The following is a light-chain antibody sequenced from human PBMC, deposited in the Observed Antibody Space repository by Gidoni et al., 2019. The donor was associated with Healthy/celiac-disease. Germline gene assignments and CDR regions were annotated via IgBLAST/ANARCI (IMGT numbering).Light chain of an antibody. CDR1: QSVISN. Sequence: EIVMTHSPSTLSVAPGERATLSCRASQSVISNLSWYQQKPGQAPRRLSDGASTRATGIPARFRGSGSGTEFTLTSSRLKSEDVAVYYCQKYNNWPTAFGQGTKVEIK. V-gene: IGKV3D-15*01. CDR3: QKYNNWPTA. CDR2: GAS. J-gene: IGKJ1*01.